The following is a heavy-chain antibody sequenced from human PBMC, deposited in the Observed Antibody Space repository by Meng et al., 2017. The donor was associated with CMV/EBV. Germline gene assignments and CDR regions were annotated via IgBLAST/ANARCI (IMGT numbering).Heavy chain of an antibody. CDR1: FSSYA. D-gene: IGHD3-22*01. CDR3: AREPKDYYYDSSGYSNWFDP. Sequence: FSSYAISWVRQAPGQGLEWMGGIIPIFCTANYAQKFQGRVTITADKSTSTAYMELSSLRSEDTAVYYCAREPKDYYYDSSGYSNWFDPWGQGTLVTVSS. CDR2: IIPIFCTA. V-gene: IGHV1-69*06. J-gene: IGHJ5*02.